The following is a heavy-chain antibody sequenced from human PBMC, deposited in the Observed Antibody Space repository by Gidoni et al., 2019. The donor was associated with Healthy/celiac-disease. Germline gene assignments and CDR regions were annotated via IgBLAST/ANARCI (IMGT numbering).Heavy chain of an antibody. J-gene: IGHJ4*02. CDR2: IYYSGST. Sequence: QVQLQESGPGLVKPSETLSLTCTVSGGSISSYYWSWIRQPPGKGLEWIGYIYYSGSTNYNPSLKSRVTISVDTSKNQFSLKLSSVTAADTAVYYCARLEQWLPDYWGQGTLVTVSS. CDR3: ARLEQWLPDY. CDR1: GGSISSYY. V-gene: IGHV4-59*08. D-gene: IGHD6-19*01.